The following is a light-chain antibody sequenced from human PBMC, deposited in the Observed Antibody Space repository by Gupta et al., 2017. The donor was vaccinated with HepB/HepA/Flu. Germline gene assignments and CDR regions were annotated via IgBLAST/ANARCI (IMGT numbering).Light chain of an antibody. V-gene: IGKV3-20*01. CDR2: GAS. J-gene: IGKJ5*01. CDR1: QSVSNSY. CDR3: QQYGSSPLVT. Sequence: EIVLTQSPGTLSLSPGERATLSCRASQSVSNSYLAWYQQKPGQAPRLLIYGASSRATGIPDRFSGSGSRTDFTLTISRLEPEDFAVYYCQQYGSSPLVTFGQGTRLEMK.